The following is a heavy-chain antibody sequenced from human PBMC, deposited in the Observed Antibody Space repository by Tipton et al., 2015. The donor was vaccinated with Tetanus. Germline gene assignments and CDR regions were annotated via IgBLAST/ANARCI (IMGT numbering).Heavy chain of an antibody. CDR1: GASLRSGDYN. J-gene: IGHJ4*02. V-gene: IGHV4-61*08. Sequence: TLSLTCSVSGASLRSGDYNWSWIRQPPGKGPEWLAYISDSGLTNSNYFLKSRITISRDTSRNQFSLKLTSVTAADTAVYYCTRANHEFPKKGPFDSWGQGTLVIVS. CDR2: ISDSGLT. D-gene: IGHD3-10*01. CDR3: TRANHEFPKKGPFDS.